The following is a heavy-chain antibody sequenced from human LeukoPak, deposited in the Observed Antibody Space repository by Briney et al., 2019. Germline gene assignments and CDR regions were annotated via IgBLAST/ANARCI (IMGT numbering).Heavy chain of an antibody. J-gene: IGHJ4*02. CDR3: AKQLGYCSDGSCYFPY. CDR1: GFTFSSSA. D-gene: IGHD2-15*01. Sequence: GGSLRLPCAASGFTFSSSAMSWVRQAPGEGLEWVSAISNNGGYTYYADSVQGRFTISRDNSKSTLCLQMNSLRAEDTAVYHCAKQLGYCSDGSCYFPYWGQGTLVTVPS. CDR2: ISNNGGYT. V-gene: IGHV3-23*01.